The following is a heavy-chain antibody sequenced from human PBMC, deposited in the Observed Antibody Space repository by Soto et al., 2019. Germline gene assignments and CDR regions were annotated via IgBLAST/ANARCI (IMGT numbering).Heavy chain of an antibody. Sequence: LRLSCAASGFTFSSYGMSWVRQAPGKGLEWVSAVSGSGGSTYYADSVKGRFTISRDNSKNTPYLQMDSLRAEDTAVYYCAKGGTTVTYKLVDYWGQGTLVTVSS. V-gene: IGHV3-23*01. CDR1: GFTFSSYG. J-gene: IGHJ4*02. CDR3: AKGGTTVTYKLVDY. D-gene: IGHD4-17*01. CDR2: VSGSGGST.